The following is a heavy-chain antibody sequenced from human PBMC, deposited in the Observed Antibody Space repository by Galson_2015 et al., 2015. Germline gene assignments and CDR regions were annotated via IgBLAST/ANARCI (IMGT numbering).Heavy chain of an antibody. Sequence: SVKVSCKASGFTFTDNFIHWVRQAPGQGLEYMGRINPNTADTSLTQKFQDRVTLTRDTSISTAYMELRRLASDDTAVYFCARDALVDRQPEYYFDLWGQGTLVAVSS. J-gene: IGHJ4*02. CDR2: INPNTADT. D-gene: IGHD1-26*01. CDR1: GFTFTDNF. V-gene: IGHV1-2*06. CDR3: ARDALVDRQPEYYFDL.